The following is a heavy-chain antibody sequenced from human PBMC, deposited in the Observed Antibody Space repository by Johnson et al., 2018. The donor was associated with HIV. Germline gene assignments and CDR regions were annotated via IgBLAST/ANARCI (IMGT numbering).Heavy chain of an antibody. Sequence: QVQLLESGGGVVQPGRSLRLSCVASGFTFSSYTMHWVRQAPGKGLEWVAVISYDGSDKDYADSVKGRFTISRDSSKNTLYLQMNSLRAGDSAVYYCARVGGSWMLDAFDIWGQGTVVTVSS. CDR1: GFTFSSYT. V-gene: IGHV3-30*04. CDR3: ARVGGSWMLDAFDI. D-gene: IGHD3-10*01. CDR2: ISYDGSDK. J-gene: IGHJ3*02.